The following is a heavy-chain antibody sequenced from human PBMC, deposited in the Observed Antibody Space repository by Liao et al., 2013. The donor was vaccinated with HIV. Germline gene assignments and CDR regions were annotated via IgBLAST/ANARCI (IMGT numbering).Heavy chain of an antibody. CDR1: GGSISSSSYY. V-gene: IGHV4-39*07. CDR2: IYYSGST. D-gene: IGHD6-6*01. Sequence: QLQLQESGPGLVKPSETLSLTCTVSGGSISSSSYYWGWIRQPPGKGLEWIGSIYYSGSTYYNPSLKSRVTISVDTSKNQFSLKVSSVTAADTAVYYCARGSGIAARRGFDYWGQGTLVTVSS. CDR3: ARGSGIAARRGFDY. J-gene: IGHJ4*02.